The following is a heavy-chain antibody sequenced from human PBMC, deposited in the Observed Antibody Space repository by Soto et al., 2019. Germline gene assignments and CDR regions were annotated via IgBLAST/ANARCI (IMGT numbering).Heavy chain of an antibody. J-gene: IGHJ6*02. V-gene: IGHV3-74*01. Sequence: GGSLRLSCEASGFTFSSYWMHWVRQAPGKGLVWVSRMNEDGGTRDYADSVKGRFTISRDNAKNTLYLQMNSLRVEDTAVYYCASDLSGRADVWGQGTTVTVYS. CDR2: MNEDGGTR. CDR1: GFTFSSYW. D-gene: IGHD3-10*01. CDR3: ASDLSGRADV.